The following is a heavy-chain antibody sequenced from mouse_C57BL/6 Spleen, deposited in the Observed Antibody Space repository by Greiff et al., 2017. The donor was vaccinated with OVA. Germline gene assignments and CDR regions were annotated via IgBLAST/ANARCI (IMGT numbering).Heavy chain of an antibody. J-gene: IGHJ4*01. Sequence: QVQLQQSGPGLVQPSQSLSITCTASGFSLTSYGVHWVRQSPGKGLEWLGVIWSGGSTDYNAAFISRLSISKDNSKSQVFFKMNSLQADDTAIYYCASMVTTGDYYAMDYWGQGTSVTVSS. D-gene: IGHD2-2*01. V-gene: IGHV2-2*01. CDR3: ASMVTTGDYYAMDY. CDR1: GFSLTSYG. CDR2: IWSGGST.